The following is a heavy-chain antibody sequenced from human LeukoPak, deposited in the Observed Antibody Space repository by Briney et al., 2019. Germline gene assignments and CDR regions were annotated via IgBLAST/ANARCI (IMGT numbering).Heavy chain of an antibody. CDR1: GYTFSSHD. Sequence: ASVKVSCKASGYTFSSHDISWVRQAPGQGLEWMAWISAYNGNTNYAQKLQGRVTMTTDTSTSTAYMELRSLRSDDTAVYYCARSTTKAFDIWGQGTMVTVSS. D-gene: IGHD4-17*01. J-gene: IGHJ3*02. V-gene: IGHV1-18*01. CDR3: ARSTTKAFDI. CDR2: ISAYNGNT.